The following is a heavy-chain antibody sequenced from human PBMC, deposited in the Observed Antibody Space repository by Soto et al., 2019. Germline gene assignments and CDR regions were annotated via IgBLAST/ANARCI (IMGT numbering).Heavy chain of an antibody. J-gene: IGHJ4*02. CDR3: ATRRDGLDATVFDY. D-gene: IGHD2-2*03. V-gene: IGHV1-24*01. CDR2: FDPEDGET. Sequence: APVKVSCKVSGYTLTELSMHWVRQAPGKGLEWMGGFDPEDGETIYAQKFQVRVTMTEDTSTDTAYMELSSLRSEDTAVYYCATRRDGLDATVFDYWGQGTLVTVSS. CDR1: GYTLTELS.